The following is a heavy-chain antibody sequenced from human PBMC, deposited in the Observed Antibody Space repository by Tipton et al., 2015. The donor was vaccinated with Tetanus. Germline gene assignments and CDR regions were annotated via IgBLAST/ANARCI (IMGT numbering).Heavy chain of an antibody. CDR2: VYSSGST. CDR1: TDSISSTSYY. CDR3: ARRGSSYWYFAL. J-gene: IGHJ2*01. V-gene: IGHV4-39*01. D-gene: IGHD2-2*01. Sequence: TLSLTCSVFTDSISSTSYYWVWLRQPPGKGLEWIGNVYSSGSTYYNPSLRSRVTISVDTSNNQFSLKLSSVTAADTATYYCARRGSSYWYFALWGRGTLVTVSS.